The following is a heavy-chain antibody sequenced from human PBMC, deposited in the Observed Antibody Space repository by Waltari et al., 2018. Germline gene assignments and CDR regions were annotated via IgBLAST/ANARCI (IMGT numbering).Heavy chain of an antibody. CDR2: TYDGGYST. CDR1: GFTFSSYA. Sequence: EVQLLESGGGLIQPGGSLRLSCAASGFTFSSYAMIWVRQAPGKGLEWVSVTYDGGYSTYYADSVKGRFTISRDNSKNTLYLQMNSLRAEDTAVYYCAKAGLQGVIKYYFYYIDVWGKGTTVTVSS. CDR3: AKAGLQGVIKYYFYYIDV. D-gene: IGHD3-10*01. V-gene: IGHV3-23*03. J-gene: IGHJ6*03.